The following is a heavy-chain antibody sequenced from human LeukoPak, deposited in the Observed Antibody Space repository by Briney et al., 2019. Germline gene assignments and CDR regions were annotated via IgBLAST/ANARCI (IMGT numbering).Heavy chain of an antibody. CDR1: GFTFSSYA. V-gene: IGHV3-23*01. CDR2: ISGSGGST. Sequence: GGSLRLSCAASGFTFSSYAMSWVRQAPGKGLEWVSAISGSGGSTYYADSVKGRFTISRDNSKNTLYLQMNSLRAEDTAVYYCAKDFRDCSGGSCYDYFDYWGQGTLVTVSS. CDR3: AKDFRDCSGGSCYDYFDY. J-gene: IGHJ4*02. D-gene: IGHD2-15*01.